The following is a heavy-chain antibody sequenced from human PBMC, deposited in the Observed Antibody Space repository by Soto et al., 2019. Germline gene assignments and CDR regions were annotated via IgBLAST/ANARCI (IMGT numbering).Heavy chain of an antibody. J-gene: IGHJ5*02. D-gene: IGHD3-3*01. CDR1: GFTFSSYA. CDR3: AKSAFDFWSGYPVWSNWFDP. Sequence: EVQLLESGGGLVQPGGSLRLSCAASGFTFSSYAMSWVRQAPGKGLEWVSAISGSGGSTYYADSVKGRFTISRDNPKNTLYLQMMSLRAEDTAVYYCAKSAFDFWSGYPVWSNWFDPWGQGTLVTVSS. CDR2: ISGSGGST. V-gene: IGHV3-23*01.